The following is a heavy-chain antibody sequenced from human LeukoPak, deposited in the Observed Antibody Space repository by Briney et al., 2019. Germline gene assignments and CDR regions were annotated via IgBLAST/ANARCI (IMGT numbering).Heavy chain of an antibody. V-gene: IGHV4-31*03. CDR3: ARKRVDGSEGYGRYFYGMDV. Sequence: SETLSLTCTVSGGSISSGGYYWSWIRQHPGKGLEWIGYIYYSGSTYYNPSLKSRVTISVDTSKNQFSLKLSSVTAADTAVYYCARKRVDGSEGYGRYFYGMDVWGQGTTVTVSS. D-gene: IGHD5-18*01. CDR1: GGSISSGGYY. J-gene: IGHJ6*02. CDR2: IYYSGST.